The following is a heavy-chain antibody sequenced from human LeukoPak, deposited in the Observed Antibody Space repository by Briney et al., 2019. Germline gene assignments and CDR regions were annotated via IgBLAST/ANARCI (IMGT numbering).Heavy chain of an antibody. CDR3: ARDPYGDYGAYGMDV. Sequence: GAPVKVSCKASERTFSSYAISWVRQAPGQGLEWMGRIIPILGIANYAQKFQGRVTITADKSTSTAYMELSSLRAEDTAVYYCARDPYGDYGAYGMDVWGQGTTVTVSS. CDR2: IIPILGIA. J-gene: IGHJ6*02. CDR1: ERTFSSYA. V-gene: IGHV1-69*04. D-gene: IGHD4-17*01.